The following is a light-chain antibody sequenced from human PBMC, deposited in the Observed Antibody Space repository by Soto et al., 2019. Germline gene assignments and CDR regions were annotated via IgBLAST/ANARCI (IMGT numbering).Light chain of an antibody. CDR1: QSVSSK. Sequence: EIVMTQSPATLSVSPGEGATLSCRASQSVSSKLAWYQQKPGQAPRLPFNGASTRATGIPARFTGSGSGTDFTLTISRLEPDDFAVYYCQQYGSSGTFGQGTKV. J-gene: IGKJ1*01. CDR3: QQYGSSGT. V-gene: IGKV3-15*01. CDR2: GAS.